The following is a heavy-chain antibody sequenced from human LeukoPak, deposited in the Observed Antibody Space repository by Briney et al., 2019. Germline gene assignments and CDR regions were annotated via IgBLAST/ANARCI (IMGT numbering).Heavy chain of an antibody. CDR3: ARGLRTDY. CDR1: GGSFSGYY. CDR2: INHSGST. V-gene: IGHV4-34*01. Sequence: PSETLSLTCAVYGGSFSGYYWSWIRQPPGKGLEGIGEINHSGSTNYNPSLKSRVTISVDTSKSQFSLKLSSVTAADTAVYYCARGLRTDYWGQGTLVTVSS. J-gene: IGHJ4*02.